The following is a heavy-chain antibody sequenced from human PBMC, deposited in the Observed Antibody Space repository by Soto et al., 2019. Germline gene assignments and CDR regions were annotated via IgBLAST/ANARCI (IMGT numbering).Heavy chain of an antibody. CDR3: ATDPFAPGLLWFGELGY. Sequence: GASVKVSCKVSGYTLTELSMHWVRQAPGKGLEWMGGFDPEDGETIYAQKFQGRVTMTEDTSTDTAYMELSSLRSEDTAVYYCATDPFAPGLLWFGELGYWGQGTLVTVSS. D-gene: IGHD3-10*01. CDR1: GYTLTELS. V-gene: IGHV1-24*01. J-gene: IGHJ4*02. CDR2: FDPEDGET.